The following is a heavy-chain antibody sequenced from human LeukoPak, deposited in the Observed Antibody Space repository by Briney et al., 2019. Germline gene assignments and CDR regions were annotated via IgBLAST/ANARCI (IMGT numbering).Heavy chain of an antibody. CDR3: ARDPRGYGDHADY. J-gene: IGHJ4*02. Sequence: VASVKVSFKASGYTFTTYYMHWVRQAPGQGLEWMGIINPSAGSTNYAQNFQGRVTMTRDTSTSTVYMELSSLTSEDTAVYFCARDPRGYGDHADYWGQGTLVTVSS. D-gene: IGHD4-17*01. CDR1: GYTFTTYY. CDR2: INPSAGST. V-gene: IGHV1-46*01.